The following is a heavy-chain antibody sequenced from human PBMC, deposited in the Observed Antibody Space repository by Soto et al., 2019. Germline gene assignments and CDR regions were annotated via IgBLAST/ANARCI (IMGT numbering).Heavy chain of an antibody. J-gene: IGHJ4*02. D-gene: IGHD6-13*01. V-gene: IGHV3-11*01. CDR3: VRPYYSSSWFPFDR. CDR1: GFDFGDYY. CDR2: IDSGDGTT. Sequence: GGSLRLSCTGSGFDFGDYYMSWIRQAPGKGLEWVSYIDSGDGTTYYTDSVKGRFAISRDNAKKTVYLQMSSLRVEDTALYYCVRPYYSSSWFPFDRWGQGTLVTVSS.